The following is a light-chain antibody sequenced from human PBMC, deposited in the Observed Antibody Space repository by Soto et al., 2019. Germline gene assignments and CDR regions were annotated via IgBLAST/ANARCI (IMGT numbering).Light chain of an antibody. CDR1: SSNIDKNY. CDR3: AGWDDGLRGVV. J-gene: IGLJ2*01. Sequence: QSALTQPPSASGTPGQRVTISCSGTSSNIDKNYVYWYQHLPGTAPKLLIYRNDQRPSGVPDRFSGSKSGTSASLAILGLRSEDEADYYCAGWDDGLRGVVFGGGTKLTVL. V-gene: IGLV1-47*01. CDR2: RND.